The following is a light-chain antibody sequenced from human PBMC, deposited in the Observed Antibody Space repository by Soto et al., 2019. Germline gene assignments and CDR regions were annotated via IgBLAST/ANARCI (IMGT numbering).Light chain of an antibody. CDR1: QSISSW. CDR2: KAS. J-gene: IGKJ1*01. V-gene: IGKV1-5*03. Sequence: DIQMTQSPSTLSASVRDRVTITCRASQSISSWLTWYQQKAGQAPKLLIYKASIVESGVPSRFSGSGSGTEFTLTISSLQPDDSATYYCQQYYYFATFGQGTRVEVK. CDR3: QQYYYFAT.